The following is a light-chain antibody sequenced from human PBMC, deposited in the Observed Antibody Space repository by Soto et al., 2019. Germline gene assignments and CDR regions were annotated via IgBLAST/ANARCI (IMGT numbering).Light chain of an antibody. CDR3: QHYVTWPLT. V-gene: IGKV3-15*01. J-gene: IGKJ4*01. CDR2: GAS. Sequence: EIVMTQSPATLSVSPGERATLSCRATQRIGGNLAWYQQKPGQAPRLLIFGASTRATGVPARFSGSGSGAEFTLTISSLQSEDFAVYYCQHYVTWPLTFGGGTKVESK. CDR1: QRIGGN.